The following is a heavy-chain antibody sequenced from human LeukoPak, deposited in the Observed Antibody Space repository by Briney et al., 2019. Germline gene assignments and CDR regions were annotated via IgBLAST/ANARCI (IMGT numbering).Heavy chain of an antibody. J-gene: IGHJ4*02. CDR1: GGSISSYY. Sequence: PSETLPLTCTVSGGSISSYYWSWVRQPPGRGLEWIGYIYYSGSTNYNPSLKSRVTISVDTSKNQFSLKLSSVTAADTAVYYCARVGFLEWLAPDYWGQGTLVTVSS. D-gene: IGHD3-3*01. V-gene: IGHV4-59*01. CDR2: IYYSGST. CDR3: ARVGFLEWLAPDY.